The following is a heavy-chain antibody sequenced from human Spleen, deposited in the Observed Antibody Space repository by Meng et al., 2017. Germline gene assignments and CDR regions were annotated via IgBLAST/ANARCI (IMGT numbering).Heavy chain of an antibody. CDR1: GSSISSGYY. D-gene: IGHD6-13*01. CDR2: IHHSGTT. Sequence: QVQLQESGPGLVKPSETLSLTCAVSGSSISSGYYWGWIRQPQGKGLEWIGSIHHSGTTAYNPSLKSRVIISLDTSKNQFSLWLYSVTAADTAVYYCAKNGEIAGTFDSWGQGSLVTVSS. V-gene: IGHV4-38-2*01. J-gene: IGHJ4*02. CDR3: AKNGEIAGTFDS.